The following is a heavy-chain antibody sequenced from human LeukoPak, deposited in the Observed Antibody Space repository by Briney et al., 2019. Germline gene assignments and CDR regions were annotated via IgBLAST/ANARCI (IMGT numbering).Heavy chain of an antibody. D-gene: IGHD3-22*01. J-gene: IGHJ4*02. V-gene: IGHV4-39*07. CDR2: IYHSGST. CDR3: ARVREGYSFDY. CDR1: GGSISSSSYY. Sequence: SETLSLTCTVSGGSISSSSYYWGWIRQPPGKGLEWIGSIYHSGSTYSNPSLKIRVTISVDTSKNQFSLKLSSVTAADTAVYYCARVREGYSFDYWGQGTLVTVSS.